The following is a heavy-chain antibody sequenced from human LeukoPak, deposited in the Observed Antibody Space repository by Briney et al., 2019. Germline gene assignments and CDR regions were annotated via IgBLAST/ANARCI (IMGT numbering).Heavy chain of an antibody. CDR1: GFTFSDYY. V-gene: IGHV3-11*06. J-gene: IGHJ3*02. CDR2: ITSSNSYT. D-gene: IGHD2/OR15-2a*01. CDR3: ARGLLRPTSSIDRKAFDM. Sequence: PGGSLRLSCAASGFTFSDYYMSWIRQAPGKGLERVSYITSSNSYTNYADSVKGRFTISRDNAKNSLYLQMNSLRAEDTAVYYCARGLLRPTSSIDRKAFDMWGQGTMVTVSS.